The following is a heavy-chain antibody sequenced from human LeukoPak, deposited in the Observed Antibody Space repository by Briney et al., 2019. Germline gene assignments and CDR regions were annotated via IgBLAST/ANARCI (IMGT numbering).Heavy chain of an antibody. D-gene: IGHD3-22*01. CDR1: GFTFSSYS. CDR3: AREVYYYDSSGYYNSIDY. V-gene: IGHV3-48*04. J-gene: IGHJ4*02. CDR2: ISSSSSTI. Sequence: GGSLRLSCAASGFTFSSYSMNWVRQAPGKGLEWVSYISSSSSTIYYADSVKGRFTISRDNAKNSLYLQMNSLRAEDTAVYYCAREVYYYDSSGYYNSIDYWGQGTLVTVSS.